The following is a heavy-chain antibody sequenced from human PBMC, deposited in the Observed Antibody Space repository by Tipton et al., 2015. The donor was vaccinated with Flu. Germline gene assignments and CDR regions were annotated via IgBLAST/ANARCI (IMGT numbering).Heavy chain of an antibody. V-gene: IGHV3-7*04. Sequence: SLRLSCAASGFTFSSYWMHWVRQAPGEGLEWVANMKQDGSVKYYVDSVKGRFAISRDNAKNSVYLQMSSLRAEDTAVYYCGRAMDGWGKGTTVIVSS. CDR3: GRAMDG. CDR1: GFTFSSYW. CDR2: MKQDGSVK. J-gene: IGHJ6*04.